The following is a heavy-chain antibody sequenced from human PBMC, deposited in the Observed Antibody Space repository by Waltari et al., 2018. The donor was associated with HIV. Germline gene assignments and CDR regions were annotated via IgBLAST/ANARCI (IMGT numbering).Heavy chain of an antibody. CDR2: IYPDDPT. CDR3: ATGVRYYGP. D-gene: IGHD3-10*01. Sequence: AESGGRLIQTGGSLGLSCTASNFSVSDKHVTWIRQAPGGSLELVAVIYPDDPTHDADSVSGRFTISRAKSRTTVLLLMNGLFVDDTATYFCATGVRYYGPWGQGTRVTVSS. V-gene: IGHV3-53*01. J-gene: IGHJ5*02. CDR1: NFSVSDKH.